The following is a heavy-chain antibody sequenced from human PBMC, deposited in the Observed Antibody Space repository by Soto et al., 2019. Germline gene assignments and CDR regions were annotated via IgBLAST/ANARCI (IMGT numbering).Heavy chain of an antibody. CDR2: INPSGGST. J-gene: IGHJ4*02. CDR1: GYTFTSYY. D-gene: IGHD3-22*01. V-gene: IGHV1-46*01. CDR3: ARVWDYDSSGYSGDDY. Sequence: QVQLVQSGAEVKKPGASVKVSCKASGYTFTSYYMHWVRQAPGQGLEWMGIINPSGGSTSYAQKFQGRVTMTRDTSTSPVYMELSSLRAEDTAVYYCARVWDYDSSGYSGDDYWGQGTLVTVSS.